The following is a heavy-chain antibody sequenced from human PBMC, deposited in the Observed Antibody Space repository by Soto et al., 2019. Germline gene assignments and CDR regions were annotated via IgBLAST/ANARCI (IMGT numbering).Heavy chain of an antibody. CDR1: GYTFTSYG. D-gene: IGHD3-16*02. CDR2: ISAYNGNT. CDR3: AIVSFHYYYMDV. J-gene: IGHJ6*03. V-gene: IGHV1-18*01. Sequence: ASVKVSCKASGYTFTSYGISWVRQAPGQGLEWMGWISAYNGNTNYAQKLQGRVTMTRDTSTSTVYMELSSLRSEDTAVYYCAIVSFHYYYMDVWGKGTTVTVS.